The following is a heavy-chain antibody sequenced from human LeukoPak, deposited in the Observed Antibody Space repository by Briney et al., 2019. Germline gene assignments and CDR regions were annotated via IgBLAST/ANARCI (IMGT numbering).Heavy chain of an antibody. CDR2: INPNSGGT. CDR1: GYTFTGYY. CDR3: ARGGWVRGVITRNGLDY. V-gene: IGHV1-2*02. Sequence: ASVKVSCKASGYTFTGYYMHWVRQAPGQGLERMGWINPNSGGTNYAQKFQGRVTMTRDTSISTAYMELSRLRSDDTAVYYCARGGWVRGVITRNGLDYWGQGTLVTVSS. J-gene: IGHJ4*02. D-gene: IGHD3-10*01.